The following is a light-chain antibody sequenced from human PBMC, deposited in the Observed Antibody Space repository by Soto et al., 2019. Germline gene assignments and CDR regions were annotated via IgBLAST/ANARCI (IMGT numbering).Light chain of an antibody. CDR1: QSVSSY. CDR2: DAS. CDR3: QQYGSSPHSST. V-gene: IGKV3-20*01. J-gene: IGKJ5*01. Sequence: EIVMTQSPATLSVSPGERATLSCRASQSVSSYLAWYQQKPGKAPRLLIYDASNRATAIPARFSGSGSGTDFTLTISRLEPEDFAVYHCQQYGSSPHSSTFGQGTRLEIK.